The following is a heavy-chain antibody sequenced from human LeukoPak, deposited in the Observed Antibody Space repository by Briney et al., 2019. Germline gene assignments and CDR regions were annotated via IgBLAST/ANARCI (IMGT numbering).Heavy chain of an antibody. CDR2: IYYSGST. CDR3: ARDGQSYLSYHYMDV. Sequence: SETLSLTCTVSGGSISSGDYYWSWIRQPPGKGLEWIGYIYYSGSTYYNPSLKSRVTISVDTSKNQFSLKLSSVTAADTAVYYCARDGQSYLSYHYMDVWGKGTTVTVSS. D-gene: IGHD3-10*01. CDR1: GGSISSGDYY. V-gene: IGHV4-30-4*08. J-gene: IGHJ6*03.